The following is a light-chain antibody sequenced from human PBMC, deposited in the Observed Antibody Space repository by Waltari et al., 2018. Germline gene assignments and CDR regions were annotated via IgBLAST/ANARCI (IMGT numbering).Light chain of an antibody. CDR1: TSDVGGYNY. J-gene: IGLJ2*01. Sequence: QSALTQPRPVSGSPGQSVTMSCTGTTSDVGGYNYVSWYQQHAGKVPKLMIYDVTKRPSGVPARFSGSKSGNTASLTISGLQAEDEADYYCCSYSGTYTFVVFGGGTKLTVL. CDR3: CSYSGTYTFVV. V-gene: IGLV2-11*01. CDR2: DVT.